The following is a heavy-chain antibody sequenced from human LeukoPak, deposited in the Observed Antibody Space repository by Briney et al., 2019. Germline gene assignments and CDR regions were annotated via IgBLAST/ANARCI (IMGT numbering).Heavy chain of an antibody. J-gene: IGHJ4*02. D-gene: IGHD4-23*01. CDR3: ARDPTTVVTTPYYFDF. CDR1: GGSFSGYH. CDR2: INDRGHT. V-gene: IGHV4-34*01. Sequence: SETLSLTCAVHGGSFSGYHWNWIRQSPGKGLEWIGEINDRGHTNYNPSLESRITISVDTSKKQFSLNLSSVTAADTAVYYCARDPTTVVTTPYYFDFWGQGTLVTVS.